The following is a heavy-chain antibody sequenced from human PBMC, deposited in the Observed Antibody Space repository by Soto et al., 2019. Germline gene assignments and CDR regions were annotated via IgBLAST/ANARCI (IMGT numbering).Heavy chain of an antibody. CDR3: ASSPKRLYYDFWSGSHKGPWFDP. J-gene: IGHJ5*02. CDR1: GGSFSGYY. D-gene: IGHD3-3*01. CDR2: INHSGST. Sequence: PSETLSLTCAVYGGSFSGYYWSWIRQPPGKGLEWIGEINHSGSTNYNPSLKSRVTISVDTSKNQFSLKLSSVTAADTAVYYCASSPKRLYYDFWSGSHKGPWFDPWGQGTLVTVSS. V-gene: IGHV4-34*01.